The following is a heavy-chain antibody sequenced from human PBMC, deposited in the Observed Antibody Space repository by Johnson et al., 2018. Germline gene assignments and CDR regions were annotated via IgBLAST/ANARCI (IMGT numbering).Heavy chain of an antibody. V-gene: IGHV3-48*02. CDR1: GFTFSSYS. CDR2: ISSSSSTI. D-gene: IGHD6-25*01. J-gene: IGHJ6*03. CDR3: AKDPYSSGDYYYMDV. Sequence: EVQLVESGGGLVQPGGSLRLSCAASGFTFSSYSMNWVRQAPGKGLEWVSYISSSSSTIYYADSVKGRFTISRDNAKNSLYLQMNSLRDEDTAVYYCAKDPYSSGDYYYMDVWGKGTTVTVSS.